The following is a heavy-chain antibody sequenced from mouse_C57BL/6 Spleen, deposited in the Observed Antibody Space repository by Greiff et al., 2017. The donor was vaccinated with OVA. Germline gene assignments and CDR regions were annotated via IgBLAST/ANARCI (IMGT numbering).Heavy chain of an antibody. CDR1: GFTFSSYT. V-gene: IGHV5-9*01. J-gene: IGHJ2*01. CDR2: ISGGGGNT. Sequence: EVKLMESGGGLVKPGGSLKLSCAASGFTFSSYTMSWVRQTPEKRLEWVATISGGGGNTYYPDSVKGRFTISRDNAKNPLYLQMSSLRSEDTALYYCARQRGYFDYWGQGTTLTVSS. CDR3: ARQRGYFDY.